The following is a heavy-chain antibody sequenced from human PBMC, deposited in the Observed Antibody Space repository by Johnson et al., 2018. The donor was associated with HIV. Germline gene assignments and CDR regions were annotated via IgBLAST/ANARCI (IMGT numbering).Heavy chain of an antibody. J-gene: IGHJ3*02. CDR3: AKDGATVTTFGDAFDI. CDR2: ISYDGSNK. V-gene: IGHV3-30*04. D-gene: IGHD4-11*01. Sequence: QVQLVESGGGLVQPGRSLRLSCAASGFTFSSYAMHWVRQAPGKGLEWVAVISYDGSNKYYADSVKGRFTISRDNSKNTLYLQMNSLRAEDTAVYCCAKDGATVTTFGDAFDIWGQGTMVTVSS. CDR1: GFTFSSYA.